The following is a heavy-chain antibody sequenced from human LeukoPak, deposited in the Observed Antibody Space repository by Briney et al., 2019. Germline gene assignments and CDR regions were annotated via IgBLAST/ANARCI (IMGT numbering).Heavy chain of an antibody. CDR2: IYYTGTT. D-gene: IGHD6-13*01. CDR1: GDSISSYY. CDR3: ARGTGAAAAQYYYYYYGMDV. Sequence: SETLSLTCPVSGDSISSYYWSWIRQPPGKGLEWLGYIYYTGTTNYNPSLKSRVTMSVDTSKNQFSLKLSSVTAADTAVYYCARGTGAAAAQYYYYYYGMDVWGQGTTVTVSS. V-gene: IGHV4-59*01. J-gene: IGHJ6*02.